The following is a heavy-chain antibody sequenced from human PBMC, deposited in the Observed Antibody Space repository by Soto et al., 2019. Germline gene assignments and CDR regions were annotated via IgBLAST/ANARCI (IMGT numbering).Heavy chain of an antibody. V-gene: IGHV5-51*01. D-gene: IGHD3-3*01. J-gene: IGHJ6*02. CDR2: IYPGDSDT. CDR3: ARPRKFTLGLYYDGMDD. CDR1: GYSFASDW. Sequence: GESLKISCQGSGYSFASDWIGCVGQMPGKDLGWMGIIYPGDSDTRYSPSFQGQVTISADKSLRTAYLQWTSLKASDTALYYCARPRKFTLGLYYDGMDDWAQGTPDTDSS.